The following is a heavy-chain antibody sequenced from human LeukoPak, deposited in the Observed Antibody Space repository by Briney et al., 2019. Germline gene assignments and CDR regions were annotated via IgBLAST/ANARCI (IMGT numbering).Heavy chain of an antibody. CDR2: LYSGGNT. CDR1: GFTVSSNC. CDR3: ATDVPAVTIFGY. Sequence: GGSLRLSCAASGFTVSSNCMSWVRQAPGKGLEWVSVLYSGGNTYYADSVKGRFTISRDNSKNTLYLQMNSLRAEDTAVYYCATDVPAVTIFGYWGQGTLVTVSS. V-gene: IGHV3-53*01. J-gene: IGHJ4*02. D-gene: IGHD2-2*01.